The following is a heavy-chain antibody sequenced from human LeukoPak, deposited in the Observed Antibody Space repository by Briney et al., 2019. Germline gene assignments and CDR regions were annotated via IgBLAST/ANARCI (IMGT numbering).Heavy chain of an antibody. D-gene: IGHD2-2*01. Sequence: GGYLSLSCAASGFTFSSYCMNWVRLAPGKGLEWVSSISSSSSYIYYADSVKGRFTISRDNAKNSLYLQMNSLRAEDTAVYYCARVRLYCSSTSCHHHWYFDLWGRGTLVTVS. CDR2: ISSSSSYI. CDR3: ARVRLYCSSTSCHHHWYFDL. CDR1: GFTFSSYC. J-gene: IGHJ2*01. V-gene: IGHV3-21*01.